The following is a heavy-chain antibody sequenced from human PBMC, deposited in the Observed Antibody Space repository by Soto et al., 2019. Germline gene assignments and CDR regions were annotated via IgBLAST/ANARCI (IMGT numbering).Heavy chain of an antibody. CDR2: ISGSCGRT. CDR1: GLTISIYG. CDR3: ATEGMPKSGPISDSIEK. V-gene: IGHV3-23*01. J-gene: IGHJ4*02. D-gene: IGHD4-4*01. Sequence: WESXRLSCSTCGLTISIYGIRVLGQAPGKGLEFVSMISGSCGRTYYADSVKGRLTISRDDSKNTLYLKMNSLRAEDTAVYYCATEGMPKSGPISDSIEKWGPGPLVTVSS.